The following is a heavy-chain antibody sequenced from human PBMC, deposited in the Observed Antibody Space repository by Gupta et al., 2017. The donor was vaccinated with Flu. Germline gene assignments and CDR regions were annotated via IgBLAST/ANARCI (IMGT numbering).Heavy chain of an antibody. CDR1: GGSISSYY. Sequence: QVQLQESGPGLVKPSETLSLTCTVSGGSISSYYWSWIRQPPGKGLEWIGYIYYSGSTNYNPSLKSRVTISVDTSKNQFSLKLSSVTAADTAVYYCARLIVGATMAISPSEYWGQGTLVTVSS. CDR3: ARLIVGATMAISPSEY. D-gene: IGHD1-26*01. V-gene: IGHV4-59*08. J-gene: IGHJ4*02. CDR2: IYYSGST.